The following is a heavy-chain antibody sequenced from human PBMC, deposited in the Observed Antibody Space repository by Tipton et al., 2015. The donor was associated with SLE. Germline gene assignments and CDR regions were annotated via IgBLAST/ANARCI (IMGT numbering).Heavy chain of an antibody. V-gene: IGHV4-39*01. CDR3: ARQAVPTAAAGY. CDR2: IYYSGST. D-gene: IGHD2-2*01. J-gene: IGHJ4*02. CDR1: GGSISSSSYY. Sequence: TLSLTCIVSGGSISSSSYYWGWIRQPPGKGLEWIGSIYYSGSTYYNPSLKSRVTISVDTSKNQFSLKLSSVTAADTAVYYCARQAVPTAAAGYWGQGSLVTVSS.